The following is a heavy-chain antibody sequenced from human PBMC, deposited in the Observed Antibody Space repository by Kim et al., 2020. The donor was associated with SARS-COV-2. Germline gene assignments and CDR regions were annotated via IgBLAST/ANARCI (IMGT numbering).Heavy chain of an antibody. J-gene: IGHJ4*02. Sequence: ASVKVSCKASGYPFTDYFIHWVRQAPGQGLEWMGRINPNTGATFYAQKFQGRVIMTRDTSITTAYMELTGLRSDDTAFYYCSRTMTTTQLPVWHTWGQGT. CDR2: INPNTGAT. D-gene: IGHD2-2*01. CDR3: SRTMTTTQLPVWHT. CDR1: GYPFTDYF. V-gene: IGHV1-2*06.